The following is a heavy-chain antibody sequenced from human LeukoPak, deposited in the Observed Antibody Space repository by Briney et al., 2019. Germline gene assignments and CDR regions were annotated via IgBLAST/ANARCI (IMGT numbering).Heavy chain of an antibody. Sequence: SETLSLTCTVSGGSISSYYWSWIRQPPGKGLEWIGYIYYSGSTNYNPSLKSRVTISVDTSKNQFSLKPSSVTAADTAVYYCARDHTYYDILTGYSPRYMDVWGKGTTVTVSS. CDR3: ARDHTYYDILTGYSPRYMDV. CDR1: GGSISSYY. J-gene: IGHJ6*03. D-gene: IGHD3-9*01. CDR2: IYYSGST. V-gene: IGHV4-59*01.